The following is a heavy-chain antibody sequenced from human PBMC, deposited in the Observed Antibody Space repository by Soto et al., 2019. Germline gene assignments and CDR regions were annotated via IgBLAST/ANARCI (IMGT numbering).Heavy chain of an antibody. CDR2: IWFDGATK. V-gene: IGHV3-33*01. Sequence: QVQLVESGGGVVQPGRSLRLSCAASGFTFRDYAMHWVRQAPGKGLEWVASIWFDGATKYYADSVKGRFTISRDNSKNTVYLQMNSLRAEDSALYHCGRGGFSTNWRFDYWGQGTLGAVSS. CDR1: GFTFRDYA. J-gene: IGHJ4*02. D-gene: IGHD6-13*01. CDR3: GRGGFSTNWRFDY.